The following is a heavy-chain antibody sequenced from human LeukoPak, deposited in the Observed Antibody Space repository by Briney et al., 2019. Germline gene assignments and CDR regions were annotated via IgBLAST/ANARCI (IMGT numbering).Heavy chain of an antibody. Sequence: GGSLRLSCAASGLAFSAYKMHWVRQAPRKGLVWVSRISTDGYTTDYADFVQGRFTASRDNTKNTWSLEMNSLRAEDTAVYHCTRDRGAYNLYDYWGQGTLVTVSS. J-gene: IGHJ4*02. V-gene: IGHV3-74*01. CDR2: ISTDGYTT. D-gene: IGHD1-1*01. CDR3: TRDRGAYNLYDY. CDR1: GLAFSAYK.